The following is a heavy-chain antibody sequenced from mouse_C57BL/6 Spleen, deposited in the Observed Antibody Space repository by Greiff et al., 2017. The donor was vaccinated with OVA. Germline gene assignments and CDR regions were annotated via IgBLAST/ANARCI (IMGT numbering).Heavy chain of an antibody. Sequence: QVQLQQSGAELVKPGASVKISCKASGYAFSSYWMNWVKQRPGKGLEWIGQIYPGDGDTNYNGKFKGKATLTADKSSSTAYMQLSSLTSEDSAVYFCARGITTVVGGRYFDYWGQGTTLTVSS. V-gene: IGHV1-80*01. J-gene: IGHJ2*01. CDR2: IYPGDGDT. D-gene: IGHD1-1*01. CDR3: ARGITTVVGGRYFDY. CDR1: GYAFSSYW.